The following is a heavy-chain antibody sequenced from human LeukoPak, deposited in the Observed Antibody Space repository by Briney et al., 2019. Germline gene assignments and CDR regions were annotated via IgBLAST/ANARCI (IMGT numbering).Heavy chain of an antibody. D-gene: IGHD5-24*01. Sequence: SETLSLTCTVSGGSISSYYWSWIRQPPGKGLEWIGYIYYSGSTNYNPSLKSRVTISVDTSKNQFSLKLSSVTAADTAVYYCARGGDGYNSAYYYYGMDVWGQGTTVTVSS. J-gene: IGHJ6*02. CDR3: ARGGDGYNSAYYYYGMDV. CDR2: IYYSGST. CDR1: GGSISSYY. V-gene: IGHV4-59*01.